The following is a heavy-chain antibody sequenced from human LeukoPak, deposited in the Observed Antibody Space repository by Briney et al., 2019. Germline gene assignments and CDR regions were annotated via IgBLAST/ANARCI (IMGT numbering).Heavy chain of an antibody. V-gene: IGHV1-69*05. Sequence: GASVKVSCKASGGTFSSYAISWVRQAPGQGLEWMGRIIPIFGTANYAQKFQGRVTITTDESTSTAYMELSSLRSEDTAVYYCAMYYYDSSGYYYVSLDYWGQGTLVTVSS. J-gene: IGHJ4*02. CDR2: IIPIFGTA. CDR1: GGTFSSYA. CDR3: AMYYYDSSGYYYVSLDY. D-gene: IGHD3-22*01.